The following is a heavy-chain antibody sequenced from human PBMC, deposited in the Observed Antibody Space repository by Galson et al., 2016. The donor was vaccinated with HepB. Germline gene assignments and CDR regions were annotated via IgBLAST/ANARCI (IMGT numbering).Heavy chain of an antibody. J-gene: IGHJ4*02. CDR2: ISYDGSNK. CDR3: AKDGRIYCSSASCHDHFHY. V-gene: IGHV3-30*18. Sequence: KGLEWVAFISYDGSNKKYADSVKGRFTISRDNSKKTLYLQMSSLRAEDTAVYYCAKDGRIYCSSASCHDHFHYWGQGTLVTVSS. D-gene: IGHD2-2*01.